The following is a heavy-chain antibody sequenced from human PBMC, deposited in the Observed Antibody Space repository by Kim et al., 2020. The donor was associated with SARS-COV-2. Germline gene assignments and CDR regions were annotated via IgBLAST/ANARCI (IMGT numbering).Heavy chain of an antibody. CDR2: MNPNSGNT. J-gene: IGHJ5*02. V-gene: IGHV1-8*01. CDR3: ARGLTGPRYSYGDYGNWFDP. D-gene: IGHD4-17*01. CDR1: GYTFTSYD. Sequence: ASVKVSCKASGYTFTSYDINWVRQATGQGLEWMGWMNPNSGNTGYAQKFQGRVTMTRNTSISTAYMELSSLRSEDTAVYYCARGLTGPRYSYGDYGNWFDPWGQGTLVTVSS.